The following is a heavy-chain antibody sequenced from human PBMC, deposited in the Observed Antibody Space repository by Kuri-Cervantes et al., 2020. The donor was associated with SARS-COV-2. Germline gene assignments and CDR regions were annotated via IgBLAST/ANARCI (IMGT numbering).Heavy chain of an antibody. D-gene: IGHD3-16*01. CDR2: VYYSGST. Sequence: SCTVSGGSISSSSYYWGWIRQPPGKGLEWIGSVYYSGSTYYNPSLKSRVTISVDTSKNQFSLKLSSVTAADTAVYYCARHPPEYYSLYYFDYWGQGTLVTVSS. CDR3: ARHPPEYYSLYYFDY. V-gene: IGHV4-39*01. CDR1: GGSISSSSYY. J-gene: IGHJ4*02.